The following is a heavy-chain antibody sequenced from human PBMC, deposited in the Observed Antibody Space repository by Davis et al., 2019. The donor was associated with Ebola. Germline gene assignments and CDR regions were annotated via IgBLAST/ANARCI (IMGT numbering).Heavy chain of an antibody. D-gene: IGHD1-14*01. CDR2: FDPEHGGA. V-gene: IGHV1-24*01. CDR3: TIGGTTGGFDY. J-gene: IGHJ4*02. CDR1: EYTLAELS. Sequence: ASVKVSCKVSEYTLAELSIHWVRQAPGKGLEWMGSFDPEHGGAIYSQKFQARVIMTDDTSTDTAYMDLSSLRYEDTAVYYCTIGGTTGGFDYWCQGTLVTVSS.